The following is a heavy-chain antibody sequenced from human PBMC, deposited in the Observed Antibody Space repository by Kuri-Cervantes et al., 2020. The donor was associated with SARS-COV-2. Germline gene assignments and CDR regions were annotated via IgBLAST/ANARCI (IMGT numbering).Heavy chain of an antibody. CDR3: VKDSRVYYFDY. D-gene: IGHD2/OR15-2a*01. CDR1: GFTFSSFP. V-gene: IGHV3-23*01. CDR2: ISGSGANT. J-gene: IGHJ4*02. Sequence: GGSLRLSCSASGFTFSSFPMSWVRQAPGKGLEWVSGISGSGANTYYADSVKGWFTISRDNSKNTLYLQMNSLRAEDTPVYYCVKDSRVYYFDYWGQGTLVTVSS.